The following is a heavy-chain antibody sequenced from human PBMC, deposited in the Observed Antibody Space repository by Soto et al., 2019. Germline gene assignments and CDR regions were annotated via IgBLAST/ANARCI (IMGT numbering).Heavy chain of an antibody. V-gene: IGHV1-69*13. CDR2: IIPIFGTA. CDR1: GGTFSSYA. D-gene: IGHD1-26*01. Sequence: ASVKVSCKASGGTFSSYAISWVRQAPGQGLEWMGGIIPIFGTANYAQKFQGRVTITADESTSTAYMELSSLRSEDTAVYYCARELLIVGATPVASDIWGQGPMVTVSS. CDR3: ARELLIVGATPVASDI. J-gene: IGHJ3*02.